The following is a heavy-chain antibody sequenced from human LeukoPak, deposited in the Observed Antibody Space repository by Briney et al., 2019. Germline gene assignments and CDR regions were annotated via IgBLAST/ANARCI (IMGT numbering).Heavy chain of an antibody. D-gene: IGHD3-16*01. J-gene: IGHJ4*02. CDR1: GFTFSNYA. CDR3: AKGPQGD. V-gene: IGHV3-23*01. CDR2: IDSGGGT. Sequence: GGSLRLSCAASGFTFSNYAMSWVRQAPGKGLEWVSAIDSGGGTYYANSVKGRFTISRDNSKNTLYPQLNSLRAEDTAVYYCAKGPQGDWGQGALVTVSS.